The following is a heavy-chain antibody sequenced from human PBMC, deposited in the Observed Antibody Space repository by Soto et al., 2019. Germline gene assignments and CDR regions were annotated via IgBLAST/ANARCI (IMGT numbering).Heavy chain of an antibody. Sequence: EVQLVESGGGLVQPGGSLKLSCAASGFIFSDSAVHWVRQAPEKGLEWIARIRSKSQTYAKAYVASVQGSFTVSRDDSENIANLKMNSLKTDDTAIYYCTRVAESGCPGDDCSSGFDHWGPGAPVTVSS. CDR3: TRVAESGCPGDDCSSGFDH. D-gene: IGHD2-21*02. V-gene: IGHV3-73*01. CDR1: GFIFSDSA. J-gene: IGHJ5*02. CDR2: IRSKSQTYAK.